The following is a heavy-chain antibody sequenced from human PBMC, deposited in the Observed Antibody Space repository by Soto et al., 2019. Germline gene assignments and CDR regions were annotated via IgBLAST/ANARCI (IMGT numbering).Heavy chain of an antibody. J-gene: IGHJ4*02. CDR1: GFGFSSYA. CDR2: LSVSGGDT. Sequence: GGSLRLSCAASGFGFSSYAMSWVRQAPGKGLEWVSALSVSGGDTYYADSVKGRFTISRDNSKNTLFLQMNSLRAEDTAVYHCAKAQDRGAHYSGIDSWGQGTLVTVSS. V-gene: IGHV3-23*01. CDR3: AKAQDRGAHYSGIDS. D-gene: IGHD1-26*01.